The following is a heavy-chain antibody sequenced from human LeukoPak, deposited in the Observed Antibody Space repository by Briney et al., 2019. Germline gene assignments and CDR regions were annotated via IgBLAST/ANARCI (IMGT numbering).Heavy chain of an antibody. D-gene: IGHD3-9*01. Sequence: SVKVSCKASGGTFSSYAISWARQAPGQGLEWMGGIIPIFGTANYAQKFQGRVTITADGSTSTAYMELSSLRSEDTAVYYCARDRPDILTGSRNWFDPWGQGTLVTVSS. CDR3: ARDRPDILTGSRNWFDP. V-gene: IGHV1-69*13. CDR1: GGTFSSYA. CDR2: IIPIFGTA. J-gene: IGHJ5*02.